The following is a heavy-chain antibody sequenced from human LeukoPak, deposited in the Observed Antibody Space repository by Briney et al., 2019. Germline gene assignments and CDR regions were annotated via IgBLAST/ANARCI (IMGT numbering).Heavy chain of an antibody. V-gene: IGHV1-69*06. CDR1: GDTFSNHP. Sequence: VASVKVSCKASGDTFSNHPINWVRQAPGQGLEWLGMIIPIFNSLKYAEKFQGRLTITADKATTTAYLELSSLESDDTAVYYCARLPAHDSGRAAGGNDYWGQGTLVTVSS. CDR2: IIPIFNSL. CDR3: ARLPAHDSGRAAGGNDY. J-gene: IGHJ4*02. D-gene: IGHD3-3*01.